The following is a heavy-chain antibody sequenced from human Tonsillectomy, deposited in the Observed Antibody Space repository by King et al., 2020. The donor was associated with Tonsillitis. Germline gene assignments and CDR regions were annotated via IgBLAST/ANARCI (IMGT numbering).Heavy chain of an antibody. V-gene: IGHV3-49*04. D-gene: IGHD3-16*01. J-gene: IGHJ4*02. CDR2: IRYKAYGGTT. CDR3: CRDLAHVYPFGY. Sequence: QLVQSGGGLVQPGRSLRLSCTTSGFSFGEYVMSWVRQAPGKGLEWVGLIRYKAYGGTTEYAASVKGRFTISRDDSKSVAYLQMSSLKTEDTAIYYCCRDLAHVYPFGYWGQGTLVTVSS. CDR1: GFSFGEYV.